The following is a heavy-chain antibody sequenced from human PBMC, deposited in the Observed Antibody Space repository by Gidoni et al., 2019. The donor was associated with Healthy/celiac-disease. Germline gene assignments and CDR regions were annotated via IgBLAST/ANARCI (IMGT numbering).Heavy chain of an antibody. CDR1: GGSIRGSSYY. Sequence: QLQLPESGLGLVKPWATLSLTCTVPGGSIRGSSYYWGWIRQPPGKGLEWLGRIYYSGSTYYNPSLMSRVTISVDTSKNQFSLKLSSVTAADTAVYYCARQHYDFMSGYPYNWFDPWGQGTLVTVSS. J-gene: IGHJ5*02. CDR2: IYYSGST. CDR3: ARQHYDFMSGYPYNWFDP. D-gene: IGHD3-3*01. V-gene: IGHV4-39*01.